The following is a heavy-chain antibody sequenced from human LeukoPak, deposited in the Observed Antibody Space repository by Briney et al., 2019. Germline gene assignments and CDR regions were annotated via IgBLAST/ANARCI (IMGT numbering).Heavy chain of an antibody. Sequence: GASVKVSCKASNYTFIRYGITWVRQAPGQGLEWLAWISPYNGNTKYAQKLQGRVTMTTDTSTSTAYMELRSLTSDDTAVYYCAREESIGRYQFLHDSWGQGTLVTVSS. CDR2: ISPYNGNT. J-gene: IGHJ4*02. V-gene: IGHV1-18*01. D-gene: IGHD1-26*01. CDR1: NYTFIRYG. CDR3: AREESIGRYQFLHDS.